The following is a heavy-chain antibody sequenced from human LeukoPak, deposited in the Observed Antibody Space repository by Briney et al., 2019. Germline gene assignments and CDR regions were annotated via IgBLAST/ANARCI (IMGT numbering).Heavy chain of an antibody. CDR2: IYTSGST. Sequence: SETLSPTCTVSGGSISSGSYYWSWIRQPAGKGLEWIGRIYTSGSTNYNPSLKSRVTISVDTSKNQFSLKLSSVTAADTAVYYCARCGYSGYGGFDYWGQGTLVTVSS. D-gene: IGHD5-12*01. CDR1: GGSISSGSYY. CDR3: ARCGYSGYGGFDY. V-gene: IGHV4-61*02. J-gene: IGHJ4*02.